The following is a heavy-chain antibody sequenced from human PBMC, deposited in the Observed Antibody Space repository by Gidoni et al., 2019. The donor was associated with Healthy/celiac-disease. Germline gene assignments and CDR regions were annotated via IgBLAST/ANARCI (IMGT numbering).Heavy chain of an antibody. CDR3: ARDDAPIYSYGLGGYYYYYYMDV. D-gene: IGHD5-18*01. V-gene: IGHV3-21*01. Sequence: EVQLVESGGGLVKPGGSLRLSCAASGFTFSSYSMNWVRQAPGKGLEWVSSISSSSSYIYYADSVKGRFTISRDNAKNSLYLQMNSLRAEDTAVYYCARDDAPIYSYGLGGYYYYYYMDVWGKGTTVTVSS. CDR2: ISSSSSYI. CDR1: GFTFSSYS. J-gene: IGHJ6*03.